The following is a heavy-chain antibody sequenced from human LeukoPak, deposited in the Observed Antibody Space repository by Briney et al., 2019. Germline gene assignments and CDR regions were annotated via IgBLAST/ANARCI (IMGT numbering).Heavy chain of an antibody. D-gene: IGHD1-26*01. Sequence: PGGSLRLSCEAAGFTFSNYAMSWVRQAPGKGLEWVSGISGSGSGTYYGDSVKGRFTISRDNSKNTLYLQMDSLRAEDTAVYYCAKGQRNSGRYYGVDYWGQGTLVTVSS. CDR3: AKGQRNSGRYYGVDY. V-gene: IGHV3-23*01. CDR1: GFTFSNYA. J-gene: IGHJ4*02. CDR2: ISGSGSGT.